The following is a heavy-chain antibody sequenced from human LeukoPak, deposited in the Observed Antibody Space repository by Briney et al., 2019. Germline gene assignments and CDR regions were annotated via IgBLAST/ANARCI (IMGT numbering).Heavy chain of an antibody. D-gene: IGHD5-18*01. V-gene: IGHV4-31*03. CDR1: GGSISSGGYY. CDR2: IYYSGST. Sequence: SQTLSLTCTVSGGSISSGGYYWSWIRQHPGKGLEWIGYIYYSGSTYYNPSLKSRVTISVDTSKNQFSLKLSSVTAADTAVYYCARGDSGYSYGCDYWGQGTLVTVSS. J-gene: IGHJ4*02. CDR3: ARGDSGYSYGCDY.